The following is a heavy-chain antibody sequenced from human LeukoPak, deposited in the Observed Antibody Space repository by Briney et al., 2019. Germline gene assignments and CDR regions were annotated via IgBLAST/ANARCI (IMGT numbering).Heavy chain of an antibody. D-gene: IGHD6-13*01. CDR3: ARLSGSFSSWVDY. J-gene: IGHJ4*02. Sequence: SETLSLTCSVSSDSISTHSWSWIRQPAGKRLEWIGHISPSGNTNYNPSLKSRVTMSLDTSKNHFSLNLSSVTAADTAVYYCARLSGSFSSWVDYWGQGTLVTVSS. CDR2: ISPSGNT. V-gene: IGHV4-4*07. CDR1: SDSISTHS.